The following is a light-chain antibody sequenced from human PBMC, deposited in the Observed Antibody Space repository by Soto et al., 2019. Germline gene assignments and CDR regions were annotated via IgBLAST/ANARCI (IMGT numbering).Light chain of an antibody. Sequence: EIVMTQAPDTVSVSAGEGAELSCRASQSVGTRVAWYQQKFRQPPRLLIYETSTRANGISTRLRGSGYGPDFTLTISRVEPEDFAVYYCQDYVRLPITFGQGTRLEI. CDR1: QSVGTR. J-gene: IGKJ5*01. V-gene: IGKV3-15*01. CDR3: QDYVRLPIT. CDR2: ETS.